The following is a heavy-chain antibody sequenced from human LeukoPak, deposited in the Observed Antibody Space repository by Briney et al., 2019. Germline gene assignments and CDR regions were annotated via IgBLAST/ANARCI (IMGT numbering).Heavy chain of an antibody. CDR2: IIPIFGTA. J-gene: IGHJ6*03. Sequence: GAPVKVSCKASGGTFSSYAISWVRQAPGQGLEWMGGIIPIFGTANYAQKFQGRVTITTDESTSTAYMELSSLRSEDTAVYYCASASPRYREIWFGESPPNYYYYMDVWGKGTTVTVSS. V-gene: IGHV1-69*05. D-gene: IGHD3-10*01. CDR3: ASASPRYREIWFGESPPNYYYYMDV. CDR1: GGTFSSYA.